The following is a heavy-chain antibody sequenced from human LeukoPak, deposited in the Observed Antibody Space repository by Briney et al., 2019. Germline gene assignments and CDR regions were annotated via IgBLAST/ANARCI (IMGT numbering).Heavy chain of an antibody. CDR3: ARGRSPGAFDI. J-gene: IGHJ3*02. CDR1: GFTFSSYR. Sequence: PGGSLRLSCAASGFTFSSYRMNWVRQAPGEGLEWVSCISSSSTYIYYADSVKGRFSISRDNAKNSLYLQMNSLRAEDTAVYYCARGRSPGAFDIWGQGTMVTVSS. CDR2: ISSSSTYI. V-gene: IGHV3-21*01.